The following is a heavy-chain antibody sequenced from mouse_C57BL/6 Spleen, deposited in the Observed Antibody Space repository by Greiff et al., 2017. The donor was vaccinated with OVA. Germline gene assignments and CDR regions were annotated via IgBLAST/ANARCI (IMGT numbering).Heavy chain of an antibody. CDR1: GFTFSDYY. CDR2: INYDGSST. Sequence: EVHLVESEGGLVQPGSSMKLSCTASGFTFSDYYMAWVRQVPEKGLEWVANINYDGSSTYYLDSLKSRFIISRDNAKHILYLQMSSLKSEDTATYYCARVDYDYPFDYGGQGTTLTVSS. D-gene: IGHD2-4*01. V-gene: IGHV5-16*01. J-gene: IGHJ2*01. CDR3: ARVDYDYPFDY.